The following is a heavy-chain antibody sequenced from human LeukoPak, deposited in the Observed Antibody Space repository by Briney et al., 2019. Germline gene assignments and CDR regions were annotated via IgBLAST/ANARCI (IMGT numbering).Heavy chain of an antibody. CDR3: TRWRGYSSGWSGPFDD. J-gene: IGHJ4*02. D-gene: IGHD6-19*01. Sequence: ASVKVSCKASGYSFTVHYMHWVRQAPGQGLEWMGWIDPNSGGTNYAQNFQGRVTMTRDTSISTGYMELSRLTSDDSAIYYCTRWRGYSSGWSGPFDDGGQGTLVTVS. V-gene: IGHV1-2*02. CDR1: GYSFTVHY. CDR2: IDPNSGGT.